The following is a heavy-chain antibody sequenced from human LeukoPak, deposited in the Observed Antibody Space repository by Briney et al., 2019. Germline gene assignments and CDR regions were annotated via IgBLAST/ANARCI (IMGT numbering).Heavy chain of an antibody. Sequence: SGGGVVQPGRSLRLSCAASGFTFSTYGMHWVRQAPGKGLEWVAVIWYDGSNKYYADSVKGRFTMSRDNSKNTLYLQMNSLRAEDTAVYYCARAANYYDILTGYRDAFDIWGQGAMVTVSS. V-gene: IGHV3-33*01. J-gene: IGHJ3*02. CDR2: IWYDGSNK. CDR1: GFTFSTYG. D-gene: IGHD3-9*01. CDR3: ARAANYYDILTGYRDAFDI.